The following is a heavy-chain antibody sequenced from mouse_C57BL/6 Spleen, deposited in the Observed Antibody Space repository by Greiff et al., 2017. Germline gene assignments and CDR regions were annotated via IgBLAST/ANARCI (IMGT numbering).Heavy chain of an antibody. V-gene: IGHV1-4*01. CDR2: INPSSGYT. D-gene: IGHD2-3*01. CDR3: ARRRGLLEDAMDY. Sequence: VQLQQSGAELARPGASVKMSCKASGYTFTSYTMHWVKQRPGQGLEWIGYINPSSGYTKYNQKFKDKATLTADKSSSTAYMQLSSLTSEDSAVYYCARRRGLLEDAMDYWGQGTSVTVSS. CDR1: GYTFTSYT. J-gene: IGHJ4*01.